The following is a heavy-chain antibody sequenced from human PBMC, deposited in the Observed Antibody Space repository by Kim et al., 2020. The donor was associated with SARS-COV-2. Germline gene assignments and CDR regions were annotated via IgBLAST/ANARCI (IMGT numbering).Heavy chain of an antibody. J-gene: IGHJ4*02. CDR1: GVSTRRYY. Sequence: SETLSLTCNVSGVSTRRYYLSWIRQPPGKGLEWIGSFYYSGGTNYLPSLKSRVTISVVTFTNQFSLKLSSVTAADTAVYFCARHDDYADPFYNWGQGVLVTVSS. D-gene: IGHD3-16*01. V-gene: IGHV4-59*12. CDR3: ARHDDYADPFYN. CDR2: FYYSGGT.